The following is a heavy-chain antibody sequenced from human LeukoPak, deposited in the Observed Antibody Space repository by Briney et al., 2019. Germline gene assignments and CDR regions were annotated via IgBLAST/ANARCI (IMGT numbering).Heavy chain of an antibody. J-gene: IGHJ6*03. D-gene: IGHD6-19*01. CDR1: GFTFSSYS. V-gene: IGHV3-21*01. Sequence: GGSLRLSCAASGFTFSSYSMNWVRQAPGKGLEWVSYISSSSSYIYYADSVKGRFTISRDNAKNSLYLQMNSLRAEDTAVYYCARDQAAYSSGWYFHYYYYMDVWGKGTTVTVSS. CDR2: ISSSSSYI. CDR3: ARDQAAYSSGWYFHYYYYMDV.